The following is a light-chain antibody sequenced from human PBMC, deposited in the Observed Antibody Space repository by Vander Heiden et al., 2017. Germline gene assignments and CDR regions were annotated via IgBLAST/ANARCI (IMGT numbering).Light chain of an antibody. V-gene: IGLV3-21*04. Sequence: SSVLTQPPSVSVAPGKTARITCGGNNIGSKSVHWYQQKPGQAPVLVIYYDSDRPSGIPERFSGSNSGNTATLTISRVEAGDEADYYCQVWDSSSDHPDVVFGGGTKLTVL. CDR3: QVWDSSSDHPDVV. CDR1: NIGSKS. CDR2: YDS. J-gene: IGLJ2*01.